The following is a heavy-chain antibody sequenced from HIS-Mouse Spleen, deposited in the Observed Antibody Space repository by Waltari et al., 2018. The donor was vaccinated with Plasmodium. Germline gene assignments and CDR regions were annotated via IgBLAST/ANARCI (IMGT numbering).Heavy chain of an antibody. Sequence: QVQLVQSGAEVKKPGASVKVSCKASGYTFTNYGISWVRPAPGQGLEWMGWISPDNGNTHFAQKLQGRVTMTTETSTSTAYMELRSLRSDDTAVYYCARGSAGDAFDIWGQGTMVTVSS. V-gene: IGHV1-18*01. CDR1: GYTFTNYG. J-gene: IGHJ3*02. CDR2: ISPDNGNT. D-gene: IGHD6-19*01. CDR3: ARGSAGDAFDI.